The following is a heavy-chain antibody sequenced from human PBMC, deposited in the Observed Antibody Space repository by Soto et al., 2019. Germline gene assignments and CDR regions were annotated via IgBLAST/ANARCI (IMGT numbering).Heavy chain of an antibody. V-gene: IGHV4-59*12. D-gene: IGHD3-3*01. CDR2: ICYSGST. J-gene: IGHJ6*02. CDR1: GGSISSSC. CDR3: AREPRTTIFGSSHYYGMDV. Sequence: QVQLQESGPGLVKPSETLSLTCTVSGGSISSSCWSWIRQPPGKGLEWIGNICYSGSTNYNPSLKSRVTISVDTSKNQFSLKLSSVTAADTAVYYCAREPRTTIFGSSHYYGMDVWGQGTTVTVSS.